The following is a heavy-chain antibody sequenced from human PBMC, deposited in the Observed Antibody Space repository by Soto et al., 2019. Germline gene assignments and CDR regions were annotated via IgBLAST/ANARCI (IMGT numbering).Heavy chain of an antibody. V-gene: IGHV1-69*01. D-gene: IGHD2-15*01. CDR3: ARSQGGSSSLDIYYYYFYGMDV. J-gene: IGHJ6*02. CDR1: GGTFRSYA. CDR2: IIPIFGTA. Sequence: QVQLVQSGAEVKKPGSSVKFSCKAPGGTFRSYAISWVRQAPGQGLEWMGGIIPIFGTANYAQKFHGRVTITADESTSTGYMELSSLRSEDTAVYYCARSQGGSSSLDIYYYYFYGMDVWGQGTTVTVSS.